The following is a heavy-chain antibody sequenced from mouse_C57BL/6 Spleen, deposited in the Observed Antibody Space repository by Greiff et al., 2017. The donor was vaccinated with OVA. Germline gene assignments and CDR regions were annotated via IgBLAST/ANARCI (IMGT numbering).Heavy chain of an antibody. V-gene: IGHV5-9*01. CDR2: ISGGGGNT. J-gene: IGHJ2*01. CDR1: GFTFSSYT. Sequence: EVQGVESGGGLVKPGGSLKLSCAASGFTFSSYTMSWVRQTPEKRLEWVATISGGGGNTYYPDSVKGRFTISRDNAKNTLYLQMSSLRSEDTALYYCARYYYGVDYWGQGTTLTVSS. D-gene: IGHD1-1*01. CDR3: ARYYYGVDY.